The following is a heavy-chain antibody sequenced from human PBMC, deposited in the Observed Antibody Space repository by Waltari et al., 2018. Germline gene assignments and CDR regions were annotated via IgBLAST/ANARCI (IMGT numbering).Heavy chain of an antibody. J-gene: IGHJ4*02. D-gene: IGHD3-10*01. CDR1: GYTFTNYD. CDR2: MNPSSGNT. CDR3: ARVRPAKGSGTYYKGFDY. Sequence: QVQLVQSGAEVKKPGASVRVSCKASGYTFTNYDINWVRQATGQGLEWMGWMNPSSGNTGYAQKLHGRVTITRDTSISTAYMELSILRSEDMAVYYCARVRPAKGSGTYYKGFDYWGQGTLVSVSS. V-gene: IGHV1-8*03.